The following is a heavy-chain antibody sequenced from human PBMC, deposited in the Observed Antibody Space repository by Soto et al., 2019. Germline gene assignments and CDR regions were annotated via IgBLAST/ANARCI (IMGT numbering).Heavy chain of an antibody. CDR1: GFTFRWFG. Sequence: SGGSLRLSCAGSGFTFRWFGMNWVRQAPGKGLEWVARISNDGSNEYYVDSVEGRFTISRDNSKNTLYLQMDSLRDEDTAVYYCAKGEVRGIIPSYFDYWGLGTLVTVSS. V-gene: IGHV3-30*18. CDR3: AKGEVRGIIPSYFDY. D-gene: IGHD3-10*01. J-gene: IGHJ4*02. CDR2: ISNDGSNE.